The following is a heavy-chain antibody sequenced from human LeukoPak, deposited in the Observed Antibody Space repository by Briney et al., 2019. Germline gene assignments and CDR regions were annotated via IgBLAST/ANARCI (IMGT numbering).Heavy chain of an antibody. J-gene: IGHJ4*02. D-gene: IGHD1-26*01. CDR1: GFTFSSYG. Sequence: GGSLRLSCAASGFTFSSYGMHWVRQAPGKGLEWVAVISYDGSNKYYADSVKGRFTISRDNSKNTLYLQMNSLRAEDTAVYYCAKDPGGSYYYFDYWGQGTLVTVSS. CDR2: ISYDGSNK. CDR3: AKDPGGSYYYFDY. V-gene: IGHV3-30*18.